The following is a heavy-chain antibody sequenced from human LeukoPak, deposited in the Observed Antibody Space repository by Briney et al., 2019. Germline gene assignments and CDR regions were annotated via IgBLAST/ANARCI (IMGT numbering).Heavy chain of an antibody. D-gene: IGHD5-18*01. CDR3: ARWAGVTHQ. CDR1: GFTFENYW. Sequence: PGGSLRLSCAASGFTFENYWMSWVRLVPRKGPEWVANIKQDGSVEHYLDSVKGRFTISRDNAKNSLFLQMNSLIAEDTAVYYCARWAGVTHQWGQGTLVTVSS. V-gene: IGHV3-7*01. J-gene: IGHJ4*02. CDR2: IKQDGSVE.